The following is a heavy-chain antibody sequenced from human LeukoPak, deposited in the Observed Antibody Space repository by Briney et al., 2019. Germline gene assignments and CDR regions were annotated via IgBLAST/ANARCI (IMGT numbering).Heavy chain of an antibody. D-gene: IGHD3-10*01. J-gene: IGHJ3*01. CDR3: AKDRTPFSRSGGYYLGGFDL. V-gene: IGHV3-23*01. Sequence: GGSLRLSCAASGLTFSSYAMTWVRRAPGKGLEWVSSLSGSGGGTWYAGAVKGRFTISRDNSNNVMYLQMNSLRGRDKAGNYCAKDRTPFSRSGGYYLGGFDLWGHGTMVTVCS. CDR2: LSGSGGGT. CDR1: GLTFSSYA.